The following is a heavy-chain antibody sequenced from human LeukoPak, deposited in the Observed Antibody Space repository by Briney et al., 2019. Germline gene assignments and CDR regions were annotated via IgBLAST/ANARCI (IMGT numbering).Heavy chain of an antibody. CDR2: IYNSGST. V-gene: IGHV4-4*07. J-gene: IGHJ6*03. D-gene: IGHD6-13*01. CDR1: GGSISSYY. CDR3: ARDTGSTWYAGGSFYYNYYMDV. Sequence: SETLSLTCTVSGGSISSYYWNWIRQPAGKGLEWIGRIYNSGSTNYNPSLKSRVTMSGDTSKNQFSLKLSSVTAADTAVYYCARDTGSTWYAGGSFYYNYYMDVWGKGTTVTVSS.